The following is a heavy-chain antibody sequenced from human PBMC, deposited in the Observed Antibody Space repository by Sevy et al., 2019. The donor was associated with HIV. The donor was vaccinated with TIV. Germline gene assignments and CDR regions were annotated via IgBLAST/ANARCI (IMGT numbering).Heavy chain of an antibody. CDR2: VYYTGGT. CDR1: GGSINSDH. V-gene: IGHV4-59*08. Sequence: SETLSLTCTVSGGSINSDHWNWIRQPPGKGLEWIGYVYYTGGTNYNPSLKNRVTISVDRTKNQFSLKLTSVTAADTAVYYCARRNDFAIWGQGTTVTVSS. J-gene: IGHJ3*02. CDR3: ARRNDFAI.